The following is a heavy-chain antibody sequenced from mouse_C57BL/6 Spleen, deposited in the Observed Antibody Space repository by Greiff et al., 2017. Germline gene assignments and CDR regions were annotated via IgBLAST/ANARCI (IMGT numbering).Heavy chain of an antibody. CDR2: ISSGGSYT. CDR3: ARPDGSIHYFDY. J-gene: IGHJ2*01. D-gene: IGHD1-1*01. CDR1: GFTFSSYG. V-gene: IGHV5-6*01. Sequence: EVKLQESGGDLVKPGGSLKLSCAASGFTFSSYGMSWVRQTPDKRLEWVATISSGGSYTYYPDSVKGRFTISRDNAKNTLYLQMSSLKSEDTAMYYCARPDGSIHYFDYWGQGTTLTVSS.